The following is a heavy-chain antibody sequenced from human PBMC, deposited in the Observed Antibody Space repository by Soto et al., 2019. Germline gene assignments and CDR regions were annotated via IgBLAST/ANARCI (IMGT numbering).Heavy chain of an antibody. CDR3: AREDDGGDSLDV. V-gene: IGHV4-30-4*08. CDR1: GDSISSGYYH. D-gene: IGHD2-21*02. CDR2: IHHSGSI. J-gene: IGHJ6*02. Sequence: QVQLQQSGPGLVKPSQTLSLTCTVSGDSISSGYYHWTWIRQSPGKGLEWIGYIHHSGSILYNPSVKSRVTISVDTSKNQFSLHLTSVTAADTAVYFCAREDDGGDSLDVWGQGTTVTVSS.